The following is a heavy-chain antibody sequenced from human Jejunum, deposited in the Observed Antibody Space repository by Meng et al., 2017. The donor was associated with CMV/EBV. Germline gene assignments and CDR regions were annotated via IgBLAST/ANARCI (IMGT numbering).Heavy chain of an antibody. Sequence: CGGGCGQPPGRGLGWMGGIYYAGGTYHNTYYNPSLESRGSVSLDTSKNHFSLNVNFMTAADTAVYYCARVISRWRGNEKGCFDPWGQGTLVTVSS. CDR1: C. J-gene: IGHJ5*02. V-gene: IGHV4-39*02. CDR2: IYYAGGT. CDR3: ARVISRWRGNEKGCFDP. D-gene: IGHD2-21*01.